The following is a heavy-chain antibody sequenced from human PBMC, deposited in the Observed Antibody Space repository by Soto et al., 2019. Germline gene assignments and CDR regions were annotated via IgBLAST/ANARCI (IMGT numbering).Heavy chain of an antibody. CDR3: ARLNYYGPGSYSHYYYYYGMDV. CDR2: IIPIFGTA. V-gene: IGHV1-69*06. CDR1: GGTFSSYA. Sequence: SVKVSCKASGGTFSSYAISWVRQAPGQGLEWMGGIIPIFGTANYAQKFQGRVTITADKSTSTAYMELSSLRSEDTAVYYCARLNYYGPGSYSHYYYYYGMDVWGQGTTVTVSS. D-gene: IGHD3-10*01. J-gene: IGHJ6*02.